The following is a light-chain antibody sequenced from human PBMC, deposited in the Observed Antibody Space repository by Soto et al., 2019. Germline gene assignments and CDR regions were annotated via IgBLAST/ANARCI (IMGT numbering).Light chain of an antibody. CDR3: SSFTSRTTVL. Sequence: QSALTQPASVSGSPGQSITISCTGTSNDVGGYNYVSWYQQHPGKAPKLMMYEVSNRPSGVSDRFSGSKSGNTASLIISGLLADDEADYYCSSFTSRTTVLFGGGTKLTVL. CDR1: SNDVGGYNY. V-gene: IGLV2-14*01. J-gene: IGLJ2*01. CDR2: EVS.